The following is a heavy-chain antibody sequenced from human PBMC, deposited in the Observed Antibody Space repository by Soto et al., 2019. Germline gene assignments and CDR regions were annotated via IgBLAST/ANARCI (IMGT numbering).Heavy chain of an antibody. D-gene: IGHD2-15*01. CDR1: GDSISSSSYS. J-gene: IGHJ4*02. CDR2: IYYVVNT. CDR3: SLLYCSGDNCYYFHS. Sequence: SETLSLTCIVSGDSISSSSYSWAWIRQPPGKGLEWIGTIYYVVNTYYNPSLKSRVTISVDTSKNQFSLELTSVTAADTAVYFFSLLYCSGDNCYYFHSWGQGSLVTVPQ. V-gene: IGHV4-39*01.